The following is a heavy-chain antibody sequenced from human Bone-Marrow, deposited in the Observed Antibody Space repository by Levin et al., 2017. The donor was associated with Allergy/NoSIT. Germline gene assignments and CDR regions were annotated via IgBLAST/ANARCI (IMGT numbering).Heavy chain of an antibody. J-gene: IGHJ6*03. CDR3: VRPPYDWNWGHMDV. CDR2: IISDGSMT. V-gene: IGHV3-74*01. D-gene: IGHD1-1*01. CDR1: GFPFSSYW. Sequence: AGGSLRLSCAASGFPFSSYWMHWVRQAPGKGPVWVSRIISDGSMTNYADFVKGRFTISRDNAKNTLYLQMNSLRAEDTAVYYCVRPPYDWNWGHMDVWGKGTTVTVSS.